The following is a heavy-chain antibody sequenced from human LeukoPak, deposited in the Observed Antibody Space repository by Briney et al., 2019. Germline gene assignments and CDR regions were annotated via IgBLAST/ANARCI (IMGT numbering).Heavy chain of an antibody. J-gene: IGHJ4*02. CDR1: GFTRSSYW. D-gene: IGHD4-23*01. CDR3: ARDNGGSLDH. Sequence: AGSLRLSCAASGFTRSSYWMAWVRQAPGNGLEWVANIKHDESEKYYAESVRGRFTISRENAKNSLYLQMNSLRAEDTALYYCARDNGGSLDHWGQGTLLTVSS. CDR2: IKHDESEK. V-gene: IGHV3-7*03.